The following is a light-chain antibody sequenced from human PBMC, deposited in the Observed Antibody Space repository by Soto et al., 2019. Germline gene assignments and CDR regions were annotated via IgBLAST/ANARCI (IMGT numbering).Light chain of an antibody. CDR2: DAS. CDR1: QSIRSN. J-gene: IGKJ2*01. CDR3: HQYNSWPPGT. Sequence: VVVTQCPGTRSLSPGEGATLSCRVSQSIRSNLAWYQQKPGQAPRLLISDASTRATGIPARFSGSGSGTEFTLTISSLQSEDFALYYCHQYNSWPPGTFGQGTKVDI. V-gene: IGKV3-15*01.